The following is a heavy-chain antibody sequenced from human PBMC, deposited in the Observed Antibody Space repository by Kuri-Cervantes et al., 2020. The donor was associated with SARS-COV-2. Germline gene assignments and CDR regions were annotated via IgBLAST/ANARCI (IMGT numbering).Heavy chain of an antibody. V-gene: IGHV4-59*12. J-gene: IGHJ4*02. CDR1: GGSISDYY. CDR2: IYYSGST. D-gene: IGHD6-6*01. CDR3: ASTMAARRDY. Sequence: SETLSLTCTVSGGSISDYYWSWIRQPPGKGLEWIGYIYYSGSTNYNPSLKSRVTISVDTSKNQFSLKLSSVTAADTAVYYCASTMAARRDYWGQGTLVTVSS.